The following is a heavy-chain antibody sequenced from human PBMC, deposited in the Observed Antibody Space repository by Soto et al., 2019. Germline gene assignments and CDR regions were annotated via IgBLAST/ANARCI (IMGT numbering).Heavy chain of an antibody. V-gene: IGHV5-10-1*01. D-gene: IGHD6-6*01. CDR1: GXSFTSYW. J-gene: IGHJ3*02. CDR3: ARSTYSSSSAFRAFDI. CDR2: IDPSDSYT. Sequence: LKIYFKGSGXSFTSYWISWVRQMPGKGLEWMGRIDPSDSYTNYSPSFQGHVTISADKSISTAYLQWSSLKASDTAMYYCARSTYSSSSAFRAFDIWGQGTMVTVSS.